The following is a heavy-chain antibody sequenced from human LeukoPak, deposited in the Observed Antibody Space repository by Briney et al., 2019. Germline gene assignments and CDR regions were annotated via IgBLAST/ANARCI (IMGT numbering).Heavy chain of an antibody. D-gene: IGHD5-24*01. CDR2: ISGSGGST. CDR1: GFTFSSYG. CDR3: ARWGLGKGEAFDI. V-gene: IGHV3-23*01. J-gene: IGHJ3*02. Sequence: TGGSLRLSCAASGFTFSSYGMSWVRQAPGKGLEWVSAISGSGGSTYYADSVKGRFTISRDNAKNTLYLQMNSLRAEDTAVYYCARWGLGKGEAFDIWGQGTMVTVSS.